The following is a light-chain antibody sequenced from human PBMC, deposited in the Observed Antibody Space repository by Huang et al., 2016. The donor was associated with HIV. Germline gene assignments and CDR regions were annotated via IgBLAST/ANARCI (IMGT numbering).Light chain of an antibody. Sequence: EIVLTQSPATLSVSPGERATLSCRASQSVSRKLAWYQHKPGQAPRLLIHGASTRATGVPARFSGSESGTEFTLTISSLQSEDFAVYYCQQYDNWPPYTFGQGTKLEIK. CDR1: QSVSRK. J-gene: IGKJ2*01. CDR3: QQYDNWPPYT. V-gene: IGKV3-15*01. CDR2: GAS.